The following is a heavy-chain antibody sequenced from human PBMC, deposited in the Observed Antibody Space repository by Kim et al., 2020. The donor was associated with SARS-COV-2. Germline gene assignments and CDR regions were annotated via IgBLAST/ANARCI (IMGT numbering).Heavy chain of an antibody. Sequence: VKGRLTLPRDNAKNSLYLQMNSLRAEDTAVYYCARDLSPGSGSYYYLEDWGQGTLVTVSS. J-gene: IGHJ4*02. D-gene: IGHD3-10*01. CDR3: ARDLSPGSGSYYYLED. V-gene: IGHV3-11*05.